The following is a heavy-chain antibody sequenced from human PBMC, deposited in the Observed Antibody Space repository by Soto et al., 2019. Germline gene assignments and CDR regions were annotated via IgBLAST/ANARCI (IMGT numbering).Heavy chain of an antibody. CDR2: IYHSGST. D-gene: IGHD3-22*01. CDR1: GGSISSSNW. CDR3: ARVYYDSSGYYYVPYAFDI. J-gene: IGHJ3*02. V-gene: IGHV4-4*02. Sequence: SETLSLTCAVSGGSISSSNWWSWVRQPPGKGLEWIGEIYHSGSTNYNPSLKSRVTISVDKSKNQFSLKLSSVTAADTSVYYCARVYYDSSGYYYVPYAFDIWGQGKMVTVSS.